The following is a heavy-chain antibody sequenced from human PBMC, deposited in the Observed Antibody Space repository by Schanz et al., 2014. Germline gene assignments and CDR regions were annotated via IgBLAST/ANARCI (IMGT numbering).Heavy chain of an antibody. V-gene: IGHV4-39*01. J-gene: IGHJ5*02. CDR1: GGSISSSTYY. CDR3: ARLMVPGWFDP. CDR2: IDDTGST. D-gene: IGHD3-10*01. Sequence: QLQLQESGPGLVIPSETLSLTCTVSGGSISSSTYYWGWIRQPPGKGPEWIGTIDDTGSTYYTPSLRGRPPLSVDPSKSQPPGQLPSVTAADTAVYYCARLMVPGWFDPWGQGQLVTVSS.